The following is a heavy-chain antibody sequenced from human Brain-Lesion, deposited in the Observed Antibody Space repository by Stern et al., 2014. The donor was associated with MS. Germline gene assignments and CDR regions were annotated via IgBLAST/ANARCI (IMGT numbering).Heavy chain of an antibody. CDR1: GFTFSHYW. D-gene: IGHD4-17*01. V-gene: IGHV3-7*01. J-gene: IGHJ4*02. CDR2: INKDGSEK. CDR3: ARKTTAKN. Sequence: QLVQSGGGLVQPGGSLRLSCAGSGFTFSHYWMTWVRQAPGQGLEWVASINKDGSEKYYVDSLKGRFTISRDNAKNSLYLQMTSLRADDTAVYYCARKTTAKNWGQGTLVTVSS.